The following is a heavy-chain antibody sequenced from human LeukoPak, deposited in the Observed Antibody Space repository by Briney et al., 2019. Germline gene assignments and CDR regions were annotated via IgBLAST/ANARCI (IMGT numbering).Heavy chain of an antibody. CDR3: AREDQTFDY. CDR2: IYHSGST. Sequence: NSSQTLSLTCAVSGGSISSGGYSWSWIRQPPGKGLEWIGYIYHSGSTYYNPSLKSRVTISVDRSKNQFSLKLSSVTAADTAVYYCAREDQTFDYWGQGTLVTVSS. CDR1: GGSISSGGYS. V-gene: IGHV4-30-2*01. J-gene: IGHJ4*02.